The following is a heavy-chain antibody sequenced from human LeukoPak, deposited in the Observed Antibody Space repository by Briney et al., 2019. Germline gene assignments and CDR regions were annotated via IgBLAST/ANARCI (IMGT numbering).Heavy chain of an antibody. Sequence: SGHALLKPTRTLTLTCTLSGLAVSTRGRGGSWIRQPPEKALEWLSLRDWDEDKFYSTYLKTRRIISKETAKSQMDLKMTKMDPVDTATYYCARLNSGTYLDYWGQGTLVTASS. V-gene: IGHV2-70*01. D-gene: IGHD1-26*01. J-gene: IGHJ4*02. CDR1: GLAVSTRGRG. CDR2: RDWDEDK. CDR3: ARLNSGTYLDY.